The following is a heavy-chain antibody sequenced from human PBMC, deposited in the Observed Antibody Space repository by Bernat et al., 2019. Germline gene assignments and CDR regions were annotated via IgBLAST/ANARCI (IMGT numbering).Heavy chain of an antibody. Sequence: EVQLLDSGGGLVQPGGSLRLSCAASGFTFSSYAMSWVRQAPGKGLERVSAIGGSGGSKYYADSVKGRFTISRDNSKNTLYLQMNSLRAEDTAVYYCAKDNLDYYDSSGYYFSGLWWDYWGQGTLVTVSS. J-gene: IGHJ4*02. D-gene: IGHD3-22*01. CDR3: AKDNLDYYDSSGYYFSGLWWDY. CDR1: GFTFSSYA. CDR2: IGGSGGSK. V-gene: IGHV3-23*01.